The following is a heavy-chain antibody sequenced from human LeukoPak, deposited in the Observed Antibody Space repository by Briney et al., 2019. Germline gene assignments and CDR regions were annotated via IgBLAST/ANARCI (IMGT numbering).Heavy chain of an antibody. Sequence: SETLSLTCTVSGGSISSYYWSWIRQPPGKGLEWIGYIYYSGSTNYNPSLKSRVTISVDTSKNQFSLKLSSVTAADTAVYYCARQVADIVVVPAAMRFDYWGQGTLVTVSS. V-gene: IGHV4-59*08. D-gene: IGHD2-2*01. J-gene: IGHJ4*02. CDR3: ARQVADIVVVPAAMRFDY. CDR2: IYYSGST. CDR1: GGSISSYY.